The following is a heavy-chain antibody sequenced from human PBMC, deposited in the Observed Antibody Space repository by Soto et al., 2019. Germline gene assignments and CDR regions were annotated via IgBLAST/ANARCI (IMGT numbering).Heavy chain of an antibody. D-gene: IGHD3-3*01. J-gene: IGHJ4*02. Sequence: EVQLLESGGGLVQPGGSLRLSCAASGFTFSSYAMSWVRQAPGKGLEWVSAISGSGGSTYYADSVKGRFTISRDNSKNTLYLQMNSLRAEDTAVYYCAKGTPYDFWSGFQHAYYFDYWGQGPWSPSPQ. V-gene: IGHV3-23*01. CDR2: ISGSGGST. CDR1: GFTFSSYA. CDR3: AKGTPYDFWSGFQHAYYFDY.